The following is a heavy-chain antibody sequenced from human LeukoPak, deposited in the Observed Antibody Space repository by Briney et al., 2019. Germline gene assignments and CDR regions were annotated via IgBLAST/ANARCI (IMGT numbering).Heavy chain of an antibody. CDR2: IYHSGST. J-gene: IGHJ4*02. D-gene: IGHD3-3*01. Sequence: PSETLSLTCTVSGYSIRSGDYWGWIRQPPGKGLEWSGSIYHSGSTYYYPSLNSRGIISVDTSTTHFSLKLSSVTAADTAVYYCARAPNYDFWSGYLDYWGQGTLVTVSS. CDR1: GYSIRSGDY. CDR3: ARAPNYDFWSGYLDY. V-gene: IGHV4-38-2*02.